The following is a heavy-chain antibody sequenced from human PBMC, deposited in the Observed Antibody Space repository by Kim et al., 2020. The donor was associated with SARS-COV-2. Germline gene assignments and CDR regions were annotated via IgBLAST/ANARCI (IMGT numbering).Heavy chain of an antibody. CDR3: ARDLSDNWSFDY. V-gene: IGHV1-46*01. CDR2: LTPNRGYT. J-gene: IGHJ4*02. CDR1: GYTFTSNH. D-gene: IGHD1-20*01. Sequence: ASVKVSCKASGYTFTSNHMHWVRQAPEQGLEWMGLLTPNRGYTSYAERFQGRATMTRDTSTSTVYMELTSLTFEDTAVYYCARDLSDNWSFDYWGQGTLVTVSS.